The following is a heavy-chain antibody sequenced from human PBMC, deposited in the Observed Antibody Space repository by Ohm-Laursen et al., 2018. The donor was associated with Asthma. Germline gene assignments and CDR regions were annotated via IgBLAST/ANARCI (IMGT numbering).Heavy chain of an antibody. Sequence: GTLSLTCTVSGGSISSYYWSWIRQPPGKGLEWIGYIYYSGSTNYNPSLKSRVTISADTSKNQFSLKLSSVTAADTAVYYCARAVLSAYPLNWGQGTLVTVSS. CDR3: ARAVLSAYPLN. V-gene: IGHV4-59*01. D-gene: IGHD3-10*01. CDR1: GGSISSYY. CDR2: IYYSGST. J-gene: IGHJ4*02.